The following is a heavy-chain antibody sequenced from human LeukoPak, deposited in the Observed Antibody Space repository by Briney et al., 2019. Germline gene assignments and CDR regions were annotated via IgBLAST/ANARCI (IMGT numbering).Heavy chain of an antibody. CDR3: ASRKSGSYFPSIDY. CDR2: IYYSGST. Sequence: SETLSLTCTISGGSVSSGSYCCSWIRQPPGKGLEWIGYIYYSGSTNYNPSLKSRVTISVDTSKNQFSLKLSSVTAADTAVYYCASRKSGSYFPSIDYWGQGTLVTVSS. CDR1: GGSVSSGSYC. J-gene: IGHJ4*02. D-gene: IGHD1-26*01. V-gene: IGHV4-61*01.